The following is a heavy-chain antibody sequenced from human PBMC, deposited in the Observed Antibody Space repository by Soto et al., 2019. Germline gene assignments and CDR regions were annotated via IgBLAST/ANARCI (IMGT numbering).Heavy chain of an antibody. Sequence: PSETLSLTCTVSGGSISSSSYYWGWIRQPPGKRQEWIGCICNSGTTNYNPSLKSRVTISVDTSKNQFSLKLSSVTAADTAVYYCARAAGCSSTSCYFRDYHYYYMDVWGKGTTVTVSS. CDR2: ICNSGTT. J-gene: IGHJ6*03. V-gene: IGHV4-61*05. CDR1: GGSISSSSYY. D-gene: IGHD2-2*01. CDR3: ARAAGCSSTSCYFRDYHYYYMDV.